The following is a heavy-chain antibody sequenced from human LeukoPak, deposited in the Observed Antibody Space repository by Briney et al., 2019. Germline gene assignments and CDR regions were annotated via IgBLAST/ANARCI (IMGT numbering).Heavy chain of an antibody. CDR2: IWYGGSNK. CDR1: GFTFSSYW. V-gene: IGHV3-33*08. J-gene: IGHJ6*03. CDR3: ARIGAAAGTLYYYYYYMDV. D-gene: IGHD6-13*01. Sequence: GGSLRLSCAASGFTFSSYWMSWVRQAPGKGLEWVAVIWYGGSNKYYADSVKGRFTISRDNAKNSLYLQMNSLRAEDTAVYYCARIGAAAGTLYYYYYYMDVWGKGTTVTVSS.